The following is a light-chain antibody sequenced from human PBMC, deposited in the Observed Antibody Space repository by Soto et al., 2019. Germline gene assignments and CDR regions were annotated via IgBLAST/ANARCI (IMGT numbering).Light chain of an antibody. CDR1: QSISSY. CDR2: AAS. CDR3: QQLSSYPST. V-gene: IGKV1-39*01. Sequence: ENQMTQSPSSLSASGGDRVTVTFRASQSISSYLNWYQQKPGKAPKLLIYAASSLQSGVPSRFSGSGSGTDFTLTVIGLQPEDFATYYCQQLSSYPSTFGGGTKVDIK. J-gene: IGKJ4*01.